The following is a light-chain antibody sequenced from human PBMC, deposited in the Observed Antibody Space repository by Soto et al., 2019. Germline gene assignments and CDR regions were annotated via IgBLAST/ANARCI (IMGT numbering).Light chain of an antibody. J-gene: IGKJ4*01. CDR3: QQYGSSPSLT. CDR1: QSVSSSY. CDR2: ETS. Sequence: EIVLTQSPGTLSLSPGERATLSCRASQSVSSSYLAWYQQKPGQAPRLLIYETSSRATGIPDRFSGSGSGTDFALTISRREPEDFAVYYCQQYGSSPSLTFGGGTKVEIK. V-gene: IGKV3-20*01.